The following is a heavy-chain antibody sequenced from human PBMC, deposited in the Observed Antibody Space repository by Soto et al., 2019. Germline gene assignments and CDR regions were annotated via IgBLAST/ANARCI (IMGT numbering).Heavy chain of an antibody. Sequence: SGPTLVNPTETLTLTCTFSGVSLDTESMRVSWIRQPPWKALEWLARIDWDDDKFYTPSLKTRLTISKDTSKNQVDLTMTNMDLVDSGTYYCARDYGDYYFDYWGQGALVTVSS. D-gene: IGHD4-17*01. CDR1: GVSLDTESMR. J-gene: IGHJ4*02. V-gene: IGHV2-70*04. CDR3: ARDYGDYYFDY. CDR2: IDWDDDK.